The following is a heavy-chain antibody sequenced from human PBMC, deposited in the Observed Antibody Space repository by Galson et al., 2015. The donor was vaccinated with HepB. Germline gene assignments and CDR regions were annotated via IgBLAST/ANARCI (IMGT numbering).Heavy chain of an antibody. J-gene: IGHJ4*02. Sequence: SLRLSCAASGFTFSSYAMSWVRQAPGKGLEWVSAISGSGGSTYYADSVKGRFTISRDNSKNTLYLQMNSLRAEDTAVYYCAKDPLVLYDIHDYYFDYWGQGTLVTVSS. CDR3: AKDPLVLYDIHDYYFDY. CDR1: GFTFSSYA. V-gene: IGHV3-23*01. CDR2: ISGSGGST. D-gene: IGHD3-9*01.